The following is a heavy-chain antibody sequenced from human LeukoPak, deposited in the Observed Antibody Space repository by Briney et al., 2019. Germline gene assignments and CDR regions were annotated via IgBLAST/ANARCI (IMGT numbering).Heavy chain of an antibody. CDR3: AKKGATTGDFDY. J-gene: IGHJ4*02. D-gene: IGHD1-26*01. CDR1: GFTFSNFL. V-gene: IGHV3-23*01. CDR2: ISGSGGDT. Sequence: PGGSLRLSCAASGFTFSNFLMTWVHQAPGKGPEWVSAISGSGGDTYYADSVKGRFTISRDNSKNTLYLQMNSLRAEDTAVYYCAKKGATTGDFDYWGQGTLVTVSS.